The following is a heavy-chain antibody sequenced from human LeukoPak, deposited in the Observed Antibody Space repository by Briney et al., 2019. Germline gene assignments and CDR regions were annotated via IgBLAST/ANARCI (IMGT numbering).Heavy chain of an antibody. CDR3: ARDQYDTWSRRGNFDS. CDR1: AFTFSSYA. J-gene: IGHJ4*02. D-gene: IGHD3-3*01. CDR2: IKLDGSEK. Sequence: GGSLRLSCAASAFTFSSYAMSWVRQAPGKGLEWVATIKLDGSEKNYVDSVKGRFTISRDNTKNSLYLQMNSLRAEDTAVFYCARDQYDTWSRRGNFDSWGQGTLVIVSS. V-gene: IGHV3-7*03.